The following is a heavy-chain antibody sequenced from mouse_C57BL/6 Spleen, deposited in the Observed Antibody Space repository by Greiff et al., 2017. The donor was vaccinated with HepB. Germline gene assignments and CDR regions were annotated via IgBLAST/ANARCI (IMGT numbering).Heavy chain of an antibody. Sequence: EVMLVESGGDLVKPGGSLKLSCAASGFTFSSYGMSWVRQTPDKRLEWVATISSGGSYTYYPDSVKGRFTISRDNAKNTLYLQMSSLKSEDTAMYYCARQDYSNPSYAMDYWGQGTSVTVSS. CDR1: GFTFSSYG. D-gene: IGHD2-5*01. CDR2: ISSGGSYT. CDR3: ARQDYSNPSYAMDY. J-gene: IGHJ4*01. V-gene: IGHV5-6*02.